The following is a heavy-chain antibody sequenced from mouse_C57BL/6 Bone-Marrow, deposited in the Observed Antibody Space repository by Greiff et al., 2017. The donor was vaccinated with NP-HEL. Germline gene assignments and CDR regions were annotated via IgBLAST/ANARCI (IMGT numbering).Heavy chain of an antibody. CDR2: IDPENGDT. CDR1: GFNIKDDY. D-gene: IGHD1-1*01. CDR3: TVCCSRAWFAY. Sequence: VQLQQSGAELVRPGASVKLSCTASGFNIKDDYMHWVKQRPEQGLEWIGWIDPENGDTEYASKFQGKATITADTSSNTACLQLSSLTSEDAAVYYCTVCCSRAWFAYGGRGTVVTVSA. J-gene: IGHJ3*01. V-gene: IGHV14-4*01.